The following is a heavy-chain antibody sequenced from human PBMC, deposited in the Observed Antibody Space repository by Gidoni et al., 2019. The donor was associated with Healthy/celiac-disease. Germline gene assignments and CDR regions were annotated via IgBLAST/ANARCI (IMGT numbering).Heavy chain of an antibody. Sequence: EVQLVESGGGLVQHGGSLRLYCAASGFTFSSYWMSWVRQAPGKGREWVANIKQDGSEKYYVDSVKVRFTISIDNAKNSLYLQINSLRAEDTAVYCCSRVRTGLDWFDPWGQGTLVTVSS. CDR2: IKQDGSEK. CDR1: GFTFSSYW. J-gene: IGHJ5*02. D-gene: IGHD2-2*01. V-gene: IGHV3-7*01. CDR3: SRVRTGLDWFDP.